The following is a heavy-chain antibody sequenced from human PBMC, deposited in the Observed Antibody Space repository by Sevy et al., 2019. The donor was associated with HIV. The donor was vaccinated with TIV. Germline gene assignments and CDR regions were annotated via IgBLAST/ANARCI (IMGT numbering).Heavy chain of an antibody. CDR3: ARVSSIYYDRGYFYAMDV. V-gene: IGHV3-7*01. Sequence: GGSLRLSCAASRFTFSSYWMSWVRQAPGKGLEWVANINQDGSEKYHLDSVKGRFTISRDNAKNSLYLQMSSLRAEDSSVYFCARVSSIYYDRGYFYAMDVWGQWTTVTDSS. D-gene: IGHD3-22*01. CDR1: RFTFSSYW. CDR2: INQDGSEK. J-gene: IGHJ6*02.